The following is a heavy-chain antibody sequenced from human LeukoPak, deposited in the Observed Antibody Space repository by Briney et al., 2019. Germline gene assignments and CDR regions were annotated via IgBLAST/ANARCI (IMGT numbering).Heavy chain of an antibody. CDR1: GYIFTGYY. Sequence: GASVKVSCKASGYIFTGYYMHWVRQAPGQGLEWMGLINPTGGSTGYAQKFQGRVTMTRDMSTSTDSMELSSLRSEDTAIYYCARDNSVGDNAWWFDPWGQGTLVTVSS. CDR3: ARDNSVGDNAWWFDP. V-gene: IGHV1-46*01. CDR2: INPTGGST. D-gene: IGHD1-26*01. J-gene: IGHJ5*02.